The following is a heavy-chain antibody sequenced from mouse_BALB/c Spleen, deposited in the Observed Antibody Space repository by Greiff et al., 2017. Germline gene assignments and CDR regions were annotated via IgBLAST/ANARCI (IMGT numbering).Heavy chain of an antibody. CDR3: ASSYYGFDY. J-gene: IGHJ2*01. CDR2: IYPGSGST. CDR1: GYNFTSYW. Sequence: QVQLQQPGAELVKPGPSVKLSCKASGYNFTSYWINWVKLRPGQGLEWIGDIYPGSGSTNYNEKFKSKATLTVDTSSSTAYMQLSSLASEDSALYYCASSYYGFDYWGQGTTLTVSS. D-gene: IGHD1-1*01. V-gene: IGHV1-55*01.